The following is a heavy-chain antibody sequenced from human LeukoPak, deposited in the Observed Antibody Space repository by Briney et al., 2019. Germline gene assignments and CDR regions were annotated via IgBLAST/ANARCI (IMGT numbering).Heavy chain of an antibody. CDR3: AREGVVPAAMGFYYYYYMDV. J-gene: IGHJ6*03. CDR2: ISSSGSTI. Sequence: GGSLRLSCAASGFTFSDYYMSWIRQAPGKGLEWVSYISSSGSTIYYADSVKGRFTISRYNAKNSLYLQMNSLRAEDTAVYYCAREGVVPAAMGFYYYYYMDVWGKGTTVTVSS. V-gene: IGHV3-11*01. D-gene: IGHD2-2*01. CDR1: GFTFSDYY.